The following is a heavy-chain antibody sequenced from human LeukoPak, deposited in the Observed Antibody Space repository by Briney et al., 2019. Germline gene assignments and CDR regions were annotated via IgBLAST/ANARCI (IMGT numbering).Heavy chain of an antibody. CDR1: KFTFTNFA. J-gene: IGHJ4*02. D-gene: IGHD5-12*01. Sequence: GGSLRLSCAASKFTFTNFAMSWVRQAPGKGLEWVAVITFDGSNKYYGDSGKGRFTIPRDNSKNTLYLQMNSLRAEDTAVYYCAKDRRGYSGFIPDYWGQGTLVTVSS. V-gene: IGHV3-30*18. CDR3: AKDRRGYSGFIPDY. CDR2: ITFDGSNK.